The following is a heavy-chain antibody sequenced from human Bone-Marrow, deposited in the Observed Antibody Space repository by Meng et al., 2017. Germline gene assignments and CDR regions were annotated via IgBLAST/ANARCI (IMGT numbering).Heavy chain of an antibody. Sequence: QVQLVESGGGVVQPGRSLRLSCAASGFTFSSYAMHWVRQAPGKGLEWVAVISYDGSNKYYADSVKGRFTISRDNSKNTLYLQMNSLRAEDTAVYYCARVHFGYWGQGTLVTVS. CDR2: ISYDGSNK. V-gene: IGHV3-30*01. CDR3: ARVHFGY. CDR1: GFTFSSYA. J-gene: IGHJ4*02.